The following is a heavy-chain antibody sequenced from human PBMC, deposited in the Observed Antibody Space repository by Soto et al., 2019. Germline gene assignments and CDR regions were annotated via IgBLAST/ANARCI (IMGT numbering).Heavy chain of an antibody. CDR1: GDSISSRSYY. J-gene: IGHJ5*02. CDR3: ARVQYQLLYNWFDP. CDR2: IYYSGST. V-gene: IGHV4-39*07. Sequence: SETLSLTCTVTGDSISSRSYYWGWIRQPPGKGLEWIGSIYYSGSTYNNPSLRSRVTISVDTSKNQFSLKLSSVTAADTAVYYCARVQYQLLYNWFDPWGQGTLVTVSS. D-gene: IGHD2-2*01.